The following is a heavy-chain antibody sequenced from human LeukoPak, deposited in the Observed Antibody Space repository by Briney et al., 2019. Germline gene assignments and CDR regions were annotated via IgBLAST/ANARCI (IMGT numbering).Heavy chain of an antibody. V-gene: IGHV4-59*01. CDR2: IYFRGTT. Sequence: SSETLSLTCTVYGTSITSYYWAWIRQSPGKELEWLGYIYFRGTTDYNPSLKSRVAMSLDTTNHQFSLRLTSVTAADTAVYFCASSMLLHYFFDFWGQGILVTVSS. J-gene: IGHJ4*02. D-gene: IGHD3-16*01. CDR3: ASSMLLHYFFDF. CDR1: GTSITSYY.